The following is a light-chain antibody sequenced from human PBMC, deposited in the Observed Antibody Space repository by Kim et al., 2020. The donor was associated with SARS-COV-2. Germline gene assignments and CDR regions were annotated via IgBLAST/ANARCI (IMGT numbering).Light chain of an antibody. Sequence: ASVGDKVTIACRASQTISTFLNWYQHKPGKAPKLLIYAASSLYTGVPSRFGGTGSGTDFTLTINGLQPEDFATYYCQQSYNTPRYTFGQGTKLEI. CDR3: QQSYNTPRYT. V-gene: IGKV1-39*01. CDR2: AAS. CDR1: QTISTF. J-gene: IGKJ2*01.